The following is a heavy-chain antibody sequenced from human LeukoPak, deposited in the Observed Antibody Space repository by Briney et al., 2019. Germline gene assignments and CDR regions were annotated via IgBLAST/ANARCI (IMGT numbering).Heavy chain of an antibody. CDR3: ARIPPQNYSFDY. CDR2: IIPILGIA. Sequence: ASVKVSCKASGGTFSSYAISWVRQAPGQGLEWMGRIIPILGIANYAQKFQGRVTITADKSTSTAYMELSSLRSEDTAVYYCARIPPQNYSFDYWGQASLVTVSS. J-gene: IGHJ4*01. CDR1: GGTFSSYA. V-gene: IGHV1-69*04.